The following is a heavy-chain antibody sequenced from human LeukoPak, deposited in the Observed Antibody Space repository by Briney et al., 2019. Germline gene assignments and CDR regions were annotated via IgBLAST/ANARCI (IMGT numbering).Heavy chain of an antibody. D-gene: IGHD3-22*01. V-gene: IGHV1-18*01. J-gene: IGHJ3*02. Sequence: ASLKVSCKASGYTFTSYGISWVRQAPGQGLEWMGWISSNNGNTNYAQKLQGRVTMTTDTSTSTAYMELRSLKSDDTAVYYCASLKNYYDSSGYLVTDAFDIWGQGTMVTVSS. CDR2: ISSNNGNT. CDR1: GYTFTSYG. CDR3: ASLKNYYDSSGYLVTDAFDI.